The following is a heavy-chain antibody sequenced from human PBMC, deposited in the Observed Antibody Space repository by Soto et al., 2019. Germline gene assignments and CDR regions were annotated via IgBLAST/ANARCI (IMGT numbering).Heavy chain of an antibody. CDR3: ARPAKDTAMVYYLDY. D-gene: IGHD5-18*01. CDR2: INHSGST. Sequence: QVQLQQWGAGLLKPSETLSLTCAVYGGSFSGYYWSWIRQPPGKGLEWIGEINHSGSTNYNPSLKSRVTISVDTSKNQFSLKLSSVTAADTAVYYCARPAKDTAMVYYLDYWGQGTLVTVSS. J-gene: IGHJ4*02. CDR1: GGSFSGYY. V-gene: IGHV4-34*01.